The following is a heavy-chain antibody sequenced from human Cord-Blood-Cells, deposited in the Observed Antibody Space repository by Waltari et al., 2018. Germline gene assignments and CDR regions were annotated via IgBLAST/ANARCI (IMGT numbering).Heavy chain of an antibody. Sequence: QVQLQESGPGLVKPSETLSLTCTVSGGSISSYYWSWIRQPPGKGMEWIGYIYYSGSNNDNPSLKSRVTISVDTSKNQFSLKLSSVTAADTAVYYCARGWLSDAFDIWGQGTMVTVSS. CDR2: IYYSGSN. V-gene: IGHV4-59*01. CDR1: GGSISSYY. J-gene: IGHJ3*02. D-gene: IGHD5-12*01. CDR3: ARGWLSDAFDI.